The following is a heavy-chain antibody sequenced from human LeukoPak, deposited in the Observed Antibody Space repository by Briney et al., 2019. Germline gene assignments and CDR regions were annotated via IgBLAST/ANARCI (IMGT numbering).Heavy chain of an antibody. CDR2: IYTSGST. D-gene: IGHD2-8*01. J-gene: IGHJ6*02. Sequence: SETLSLTCTVSGGSISSYYWSWIRQPAGKGLKWIGRIYTSGSTNYNPSLKSRVTMSVDTSKNQFSLKLSSVTAADTAVYYCARDRGVQYGMDVWGQGTTVTVSS. V-gene: IGHV4-4*07. CDR3: ARDRGVQYGMDV. CDR1: GGSISSYY.